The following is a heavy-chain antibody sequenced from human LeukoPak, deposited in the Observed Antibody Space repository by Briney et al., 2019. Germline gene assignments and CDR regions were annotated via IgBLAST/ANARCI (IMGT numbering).Heavy chain of an antibody. D-gene: IGHD1-26*01. CDR3: ATAELLGATVRAY. CDR2: INPNSGGS. V-gene: IGHV1-2*02. Sequence: ASVKVSCKASGYTFTGYYMHWVRQAPGQGLEWMGWINPNSGGSNYAQKFQGRVTMTRDTSISTAYMELSRLRSDDTAVYYCATAELLGATVRAYWRQGTLVTVT. CDR1: GYTFTGYY. J-gene: IGHJ4*02.